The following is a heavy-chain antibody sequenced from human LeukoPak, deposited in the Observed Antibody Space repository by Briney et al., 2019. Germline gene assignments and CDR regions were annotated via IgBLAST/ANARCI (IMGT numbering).Heavy chain of an antibody. D-gene: IGHD5-12*01. J-gene: IGHJ4*02. CDR1: GYTFTSYG. V-gene: IGHV1-18*01. CDR2: ISAYNGNT. CDR3: ARDAGSGYDPSLIFDY. Sequence: ASVKVSCKASGYTFTSYGISWVRQAPGQGLEWMGWISAYNGNTNYAQKLQGRVTMTTDTSTSTAYMELRSLRSDDTAVYYCARDAGSGYDPSLIFDYWGQGTLVTVSS.